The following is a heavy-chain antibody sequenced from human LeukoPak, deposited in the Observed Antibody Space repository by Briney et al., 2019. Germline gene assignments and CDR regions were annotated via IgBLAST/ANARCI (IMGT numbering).Heavy chain of an antibody. Sequence: GGSLRLSCVASGFICSPYWMAWIRQSPGQGLEFVANINPDGSDINYVDSVKGRFIISRDNAKNSLYLQMISLRAEDTAVYYCVRGGSFDGSRYYPDFCGQGTLVTVSS. CDR3: VRGGSFDGSRYYPDF. J-gene: IGHJ4*02. D-gene: IGHD3-22*01. V-gene: IGHV3-7*01. CDR2: INPDGSDI. CDR1: GFICSPYW.